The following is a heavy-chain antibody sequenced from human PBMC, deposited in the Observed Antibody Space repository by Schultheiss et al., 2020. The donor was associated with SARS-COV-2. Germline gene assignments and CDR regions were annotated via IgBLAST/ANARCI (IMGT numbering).Heavy chain of an antibody. V-gene: IGHV4-34*01. Sequence: SETLSLTCAVYGGSFSGYYWSWIRQPPGKGLEWIGEINHSGSTNYNPSLKSRVTISVDTSKNQFSLNLRSVTAADTAVYYCARDRSGWSRDAFDVWGQGTMVTVSS. CDR3: ARDRSGWSRDAFDV. CDR1: GGSFSGYY. CDR2: INHSGST. J-gene: IGHJ3*01. D-gene: IGHD6-19*01.